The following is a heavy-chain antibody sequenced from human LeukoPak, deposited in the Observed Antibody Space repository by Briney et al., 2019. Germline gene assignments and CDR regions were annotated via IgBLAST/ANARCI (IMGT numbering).Heavy chain of an antibody. V-gene: IGHV3-11*04. D-gene: IGHD3-22*01. Sequence: GGSLRLSCAASGFTFSDYYMSWIRQAPGKGLEWVSYISRSGSTIYYADSVKGRFTISRDNAKNSLYLQMNSLRAEDTAVYYCARRFIRLRYDSRTRDDAFDIWGQGTMVTVSS. J-gene: IGHJ3*02. CDR1: GFTFSDYY. CDR3: ARRFIRLRYDSRTRDDAFDI. CDR2: ISRSGSTI.